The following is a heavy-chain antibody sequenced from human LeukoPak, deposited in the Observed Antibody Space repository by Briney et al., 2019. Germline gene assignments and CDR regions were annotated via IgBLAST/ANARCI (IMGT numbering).Heavy chain of an antibody. CDR3: ATTSTGCSSTSCYLTRYYGMDV. J-gene: IGHJ6*02. D-gene: IGHD2-2*01. CDR2: IIPIFGTA. CDR1: GGTFSSYA. V-gene: IGHV1-69*13. Sequence: SVKVSCKASGGTFSSYAISWVRQAPGQGLEWMGGIIPIFGTANYAQKFQGRVTITADESTSTAYMELSSLRSEGTAVYYCATTSTGCSSTSCYLTRYYGMDVWGQGTTVTVSS.